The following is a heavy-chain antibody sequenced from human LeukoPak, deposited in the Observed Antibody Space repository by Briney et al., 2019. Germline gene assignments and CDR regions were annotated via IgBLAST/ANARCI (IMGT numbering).Heavy chain of an antibody. V-gene: IGHV4-34*01. CDR2: INHSGST. D-gene: IGHD3-16*02. CDR3: ARVAWGSYRYSLDY. CDR1: GGSFSGYY. J-gene: IGHJ4*02. Sequence: SETLSLTCAVYGGSFSGYYWNWIRQPPGKGLEWIGEINHSGSTNYNPSLKSRVTISVDTSKNQFSLKLSSVTAADTAVYYCARVAWGSYRYSLDYWGQGTLVTVSS.